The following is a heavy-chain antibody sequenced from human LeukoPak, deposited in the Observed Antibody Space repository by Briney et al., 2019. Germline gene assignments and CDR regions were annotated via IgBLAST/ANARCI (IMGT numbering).Heavy chain of an antibody. CDR1: GFTFSSYW. J-gene: IGHJ4*02. Sequence: GGSLRLSCAASGFTFSSYWMSWVRQAPGKGLEWVAHIKQDGSEKYYVDSVKGRFTISRDNAKNSLYLQMNSLRAEDTAVYYCARILLWFGRALDYWGQGTLVTVSS. CDR3: ARILLWFGRALDY. V-gene: IGHV3-7*01. D-gene: IGHD3-10*01. CDR2: IKQDGSEK.